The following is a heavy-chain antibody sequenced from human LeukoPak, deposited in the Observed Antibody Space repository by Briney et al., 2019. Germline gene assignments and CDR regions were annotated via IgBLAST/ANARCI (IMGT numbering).Heavy chain of an antibody. D-gene: IGHD5-12*01. Sequence: SQTLSLTCTVSGVSISSGGYYWRWLRQHPGKGLEWIVYIYYSVSTYYTPSPRLRITISVHTSKNQFSLKLSSVTAADAAVYYCARGPGGYDPLDYWGQGTLVTVSS. CDR2: IYYSVST. CDR3: ARGPGGYDPLDY. CDR1: GVSISSGGYY. J-gene: IGHJ4*02. V-gene: IGHV4-31*03.